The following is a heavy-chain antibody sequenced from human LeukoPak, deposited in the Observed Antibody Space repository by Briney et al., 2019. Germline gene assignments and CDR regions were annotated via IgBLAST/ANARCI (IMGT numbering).Heavy chain of an antibody. CDR2: IIPIFGTA. J-gene: IGHJ4*02. CDR3: ARGMDDILTGYSQYYFDY. Sequence: SVKVSCKASGGTFSSYAISWVRQAPGQGLEGMGGIIPIFGTANYAQKFQGRVTITADESTSTAYMELSSLRSEDTAVYYCARGMDDILTGYSQYYFDYWGQGTLVTVSS. D-gene: IGHD3-9*01. CDR1: GGTFSSYA. V-gene: IGHV1-69*13.